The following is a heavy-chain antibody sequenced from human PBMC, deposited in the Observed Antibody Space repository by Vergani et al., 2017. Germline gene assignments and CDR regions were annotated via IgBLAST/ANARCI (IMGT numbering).Heavy chain of an antibody. D-gene: IGHD3-3*01. CDR2: IIPILGTA. V-gene: IGHV1-69*01. CDR1: GGTFSSYA. Sequence: QVQLVQSGAEVKKPGSSVKVSCKASGGTFSSYAISWVRQAPGQGLEWMGGIIPILGTANYAQKFQGRVTITADESTSTAYMELSSLRSEDTAVYYCASPAAFWSGRNYYYYMDVWGKGTTVTVSS. CDR3: ASPAAFWSGRNYYYYMDV. J-gene: IGHJ6*03.